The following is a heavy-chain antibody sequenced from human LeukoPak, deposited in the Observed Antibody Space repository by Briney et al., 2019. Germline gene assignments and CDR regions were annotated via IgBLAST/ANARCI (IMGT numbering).Heavy chain of an antibody. CDR2: IKEDGTEK. Sequence: GGSIRLSCAASGFTFSRYWMSWVRQAPGKGLEWVANIKEDGTEKYYVDSVRGRFTISRDNAKDSLYLQMNTLRAEDTAIYYCANEGGGAFDFWGQGTMVTVSS. J-gene: IGHJ3*01. V-gene: IGHV3-7*01. CDR3: ANEGGGAFDF. CDR1: GFTFSRYW.